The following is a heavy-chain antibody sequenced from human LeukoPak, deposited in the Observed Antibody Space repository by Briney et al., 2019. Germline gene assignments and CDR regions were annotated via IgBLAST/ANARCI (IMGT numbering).Heavy chain of an antibody. CDR1: GFTFSSYA. CDR2: ISYDGSNK. J-gene: IGHJ1*01. Sequence: GGSLRLSCAASGFTFSSYAMHWVRQAPGKGLEWVAVISYDGSNKYYADSVKGRFTISRDNSKNTLYLQMNSLRAEDTAVYYCARESQQLARAEYFQHWGQGTLVTVSS. CDR3: ARESQQLARAEYFQH. V-gene: IGHV3-30-3*01. D-gene: IGHD6-13*01.